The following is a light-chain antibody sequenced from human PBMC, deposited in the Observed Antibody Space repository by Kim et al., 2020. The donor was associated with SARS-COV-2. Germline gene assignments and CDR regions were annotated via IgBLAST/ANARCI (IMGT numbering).Light chain of an antibody. Sequence: LSLSPGERATRSCRASQSVSSSYLAWYQQKPGQAPRLLIYGASSRATGIPDRFSGSGSGTDFTLTISRLEPEDFAVYYCQQYGSSFGPGTKVDIK. V-gene: IGKV3-20*01. CDR3: QQYGSS. J-gene: IGKJ3*01. CDR1: QSVSSSY. CDR2: GAS.